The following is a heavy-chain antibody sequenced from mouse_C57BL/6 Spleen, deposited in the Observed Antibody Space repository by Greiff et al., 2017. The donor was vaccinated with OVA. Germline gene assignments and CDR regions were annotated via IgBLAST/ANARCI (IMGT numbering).Heavy chain of an antibody. D-gene: IGHD1-1*01. J-gene: IGHJ3*01. CDR3: ARYGSSSAWFAY. CDR1: GYTFPSYW. V-gene: IGHV1-50*01. Sequence: QVQLQQPGAELVKPGASVKLSCKASGYTFPSYWMQWVKQRPGQGLEWIGAIDPSDSYTNYNQKFKGKATLTVDTSSSTAYMQLSSLTSEDSAVYYCARYGSSSAWFAYWGQGTLVTVSA. CDR2: IDPSDSYT.